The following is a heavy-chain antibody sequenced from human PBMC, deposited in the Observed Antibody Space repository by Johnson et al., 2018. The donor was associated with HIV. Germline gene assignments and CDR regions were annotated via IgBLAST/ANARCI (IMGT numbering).Heavy chain of an antibody. V-gene: IGHV3-66*03. J-gene: IGHJ3*02. D-gene: IGHD5-18*01. CDR3: ARGFEDTAMGDDAFDI. CDR1: GFIVSSKY. Sequence: VQLVESGGGLIQPGGSLRLSCAASGFIVSSKYMTWFRQAPGKGLEWVSAISGSGHSTYYADSVKGRFTISRDSSKNTRYLQMNSLRAEDTAVYYCARGFEDTAMGDDAFDIWGQGTMVTVSS. CDR2: ISGSGHST.